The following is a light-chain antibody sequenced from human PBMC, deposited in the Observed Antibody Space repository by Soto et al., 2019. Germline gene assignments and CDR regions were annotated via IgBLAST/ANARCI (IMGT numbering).Light chain of an antibody. CDR2: DVR. V-gene: IGLV2-11*01. CDR3: CSYAGSYV. Sequence: QSALTQPRSVSGSPGQSVTISCTGTSSDVGGYNYVSWYRQHPGQAPKLMIYDVRKRPSRVPDRFSGSESGNTASLTISGLQDDDAAAYYCCSYAGSYVFGPGTTLTVL. CDR1: SSDVGGYNY. J-gene: IGLJ1*01.